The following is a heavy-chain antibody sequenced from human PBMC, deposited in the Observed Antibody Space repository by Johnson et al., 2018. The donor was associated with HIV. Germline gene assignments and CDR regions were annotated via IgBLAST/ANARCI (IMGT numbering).Heavy chain of an antibody. CDR3: ARVSRSSPAFDAFDI. V-gene: IGHV3-7*03. CDR1: GFTFSSYW. D-gene: IGHD6-6*01. CDR2: IKQDGSEK. J-gene: IGHJ3*02. Sequence: VQLVESGGGLVQPGGSLRLSCAASGFTFSSYWMSWVRQAPGKGLEWVANIKQDGSEKYYVDSLKGRFTISRDNAKNSLYLQMNSLRAEDTAVYYCARVSRSSPAFDAFDIWGQGTLVTVSS.